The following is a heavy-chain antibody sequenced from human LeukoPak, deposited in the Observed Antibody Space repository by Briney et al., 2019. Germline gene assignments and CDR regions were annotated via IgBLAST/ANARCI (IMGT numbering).Heavy chain of an antibody. D-gene: IGHD1-26*01. V-gene: IGHV3-7*01. Sequence: GGSLRLSCAASGFTFSKYWMSWVRQAPGKGLEWAAKIRQDRSEQYYGDSVKGRVSISRDNANNSLFLQMNSLRAEDSAVYYCARDFSGNYYFDYWGQGTLVTVSS. J-gene: IGHJ4*02. CDR3: ARDFSGNYYFDY. CDR1: GFTFSKYW. CDR2: IRQDRSEQ.